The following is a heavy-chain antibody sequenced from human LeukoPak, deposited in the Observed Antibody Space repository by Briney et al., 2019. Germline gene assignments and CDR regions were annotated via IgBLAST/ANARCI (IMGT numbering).Heavy chain of an antibody. V-gene: IGHV1-69*13. CDR3: ARGRDVGETVDY. CDR1: GGTFSSYA. Sequence: ASVKVSCKASGGTFSSYAISWVRQAPGQGLEWMGGIIPIFGTANYAQKFQGRVTITADESTSTAYMELSSLRSEDTAVYYCARGRDVGETVDYWGQGTLVTVSS. J-gene: IGHJ4*02. D-gene: IGHD3-10*01. CDR2: IIPIFGTA.